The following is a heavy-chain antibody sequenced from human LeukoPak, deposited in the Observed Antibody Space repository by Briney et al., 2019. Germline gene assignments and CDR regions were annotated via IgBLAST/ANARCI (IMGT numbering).Heavy chain of an antibody. V-gene: IGHV3-15*01. CDR1: GFAFSNAW. CDR2: IKSKTDGETS. J-gene: IGHJ5*02. CDR3: TADLIPSGWHDNWFDP. Sequence: PGGSLRLSCAASGFAFSNAWMSWVRQAPGKGLEWVGRIKSKTDGETSDYASPVRDRFTISRDDSTNKLYLHMNSLKTDDTGVYYCTADLIPSGWHDNWFDPWGQGTLVTVSS. D-gene: IGHD6-19*01.